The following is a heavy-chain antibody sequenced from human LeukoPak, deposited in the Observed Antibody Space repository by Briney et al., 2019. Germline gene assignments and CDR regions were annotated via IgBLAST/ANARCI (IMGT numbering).Heavy chain of an antibody. Sequence: PGGSLRLSCAASEFFDSSNHMSWVRQAPGKGLEWVSVIYSGDRTHYADSVKGRFTISRDNSKNTVYLQMNSLRAEDTAVYYCVRDGKDYGDLATLDIWGQGTMVTVSS. V-gene: IGHV3-53*01. CDR2: IYSGDRT. CDR1: EFFDSSNH. D-gene: IGHD4-17*01. CDR3: VRDGKDYGDLATLDI. J-gene: IGHJ3*02.